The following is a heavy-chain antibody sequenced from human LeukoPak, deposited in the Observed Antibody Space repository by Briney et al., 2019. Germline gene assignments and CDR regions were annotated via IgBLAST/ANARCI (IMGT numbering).Heavy chain of an antibody. CDR1: GYTFTSYD. J-gene: IGHJ4*02. CDR3: ARVLRYCSSTSCSYYFDY. D-gene: IGHD2-2*01. Sequence: ASVKVSCKASGYTFTSYDINWVRQATGQGLEWMGWMNPNSGNTGYAQKFQGRVTMTRNTSISTAYMELSSLRPEDTAVYYCARVLRYCSSTSCSYYFDYWGQGTLVTVSS. V-gene: IGHV1-8*01. CDR2: MNPNSGNT.